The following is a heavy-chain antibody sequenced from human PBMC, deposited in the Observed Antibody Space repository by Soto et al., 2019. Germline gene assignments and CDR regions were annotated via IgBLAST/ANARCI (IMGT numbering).Heavy chain of an antibody. J-gene: IGHJ6*02. CDR1: GFTFDDYT. CDR3: AKESSFGGWYYYGMDV. V-gene: IGHV3-43*01. CDR2: ISWDGENT. D-gene: IGHD2-15*01. Sequence: EVQLVESGGVEVQPGGSLRLSCAASGFTFDDYTMHWVRQAPGKGLEWVSLISWDGENTYYADSVKGRFTISRDNSKNSLYLQMNSLRTEDTALYYCAKESSFGGWYYYGMDVWGQGTTVTVSS.